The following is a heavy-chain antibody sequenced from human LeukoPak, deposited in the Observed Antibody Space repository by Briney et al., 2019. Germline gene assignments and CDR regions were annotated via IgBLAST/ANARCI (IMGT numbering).Heavy chain of an antibody. V-gene: IGHV3-73*01. D-gene: IGHD3-22*01. J-gene: IGHJ4*02. CDR1: GFTFSGSA. Sequence: GGSLRLSCAASGFTFSGSAMHWVRQASGKGLEWVGRIRSKANSYATAYAASVKGRFTISRDDSKNTAYPQMNSLKTEDTAVYYCTRRFLSWSSGYYYWGQGTLVTVSS. CDR2: IRSKANSYAT. CDR3: TRRFLSWSSGYYY.